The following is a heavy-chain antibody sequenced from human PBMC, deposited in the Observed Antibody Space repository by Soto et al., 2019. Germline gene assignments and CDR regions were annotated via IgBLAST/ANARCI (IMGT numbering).Heavy chain of an antibody. CDR2: INWNGGST. CDR3: VRGNYEKSIDY. V-gene: IGHV3-20*04. D-gene: IGHD3-16*01. J-gene: IGHJ4*02. CDR1: GFNFDEYG. Sequence: PGGSLRLSCAASGFNFDEYGMSWVRQAPGKGLEWVSGINWNGGSTGYADSVKGRFTISRDNAKNSLFLQMNSLRAEDSGIYFCVRGNYEKSIDYWGQGTRVTVSS.